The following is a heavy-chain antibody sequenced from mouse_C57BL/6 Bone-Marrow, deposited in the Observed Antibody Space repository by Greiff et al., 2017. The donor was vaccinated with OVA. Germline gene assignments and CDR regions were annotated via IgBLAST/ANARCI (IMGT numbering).Heavy chain of an antibody. Sequence: EVQLQQSVAELVRPGASVKLSCTASGFNIKNSYMHWVKQRPEQGLEWIGRIDPANGNTKYTPKFTGKATLTADTSSNTAYLQLSSLTAEDTALFYWAYYYGSSRVPFAYWGKGTLVTVSA. CDR2: IDPANGNT. CDR1: GFNIKNSY. D-gene: IGHD1-1*01. J-gene: IGHJ3*01. V-gene: IGHV14-3*01. CDR3: AYYYGSSRVPFAY.